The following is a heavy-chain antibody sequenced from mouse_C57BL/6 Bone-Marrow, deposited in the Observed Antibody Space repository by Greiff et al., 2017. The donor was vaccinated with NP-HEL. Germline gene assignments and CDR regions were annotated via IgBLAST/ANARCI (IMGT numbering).Heavy chain of an antibody. V-gene: IGHV5-6*02. D-gene: IGHD2-3*01. J-gene: IGHJ3*01. CDR1: GFTFSNYG. CDR2: ISSGGSYT. Sequence: EVKLVESGGDLVKPGGSLKLSCAASGFTFSNYGMSWVRQTPDKRLEWVATISSGGSYTYYPDSVKGRFTISRDNAKNTLYLQMSSLKSEDTAMYYCARRGWLLRPFAYWGQGTLVTVSA. CDR3: ARRGWLLRPFAY.